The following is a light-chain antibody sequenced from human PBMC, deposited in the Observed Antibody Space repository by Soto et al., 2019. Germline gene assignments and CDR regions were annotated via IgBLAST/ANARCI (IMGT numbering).Light chain of an antibody. CDR3: SSYTSSSPDV. J-gene: IGLJ1*01. CDR1: SSDVGGYNY. CDR2: EVS. Sequence: QSALTQPASVSGSPGQSITISCTGTSSDVGGYNYVSWYQQHPGKAPKLMIYEVSNRPSGVSNRFSGSKSGNTASLTISGLQAEDGADYYCSSYTSSSPDVFGTGTKVTVL. V-gene: IGLV2-14*01.